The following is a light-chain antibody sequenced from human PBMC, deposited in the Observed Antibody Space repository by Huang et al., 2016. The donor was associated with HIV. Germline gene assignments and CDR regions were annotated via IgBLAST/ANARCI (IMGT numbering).Light chain of an antibody. Sequence: DIQMTHSPFAMSASVGDRVTITRRASQDISNYLAWFQQKPGKGPKRLIYAASNLHTGVPARFSGSGSGAEFTLTISSLQPEDFASYYCLQHYTYPWTFGQGTKVEIK. CDR2: AAS. CDR1: QDISNY. CDR3: LQHYTYPWT. J-gene: IGKJ1*01. V-gene: IGKV1-17*03.